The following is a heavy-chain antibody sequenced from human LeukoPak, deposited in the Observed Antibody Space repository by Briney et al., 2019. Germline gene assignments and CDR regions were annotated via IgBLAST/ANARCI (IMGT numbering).Heavy chain of an antibody. CDR1: GGPISSSNW. D-gene: IGHD6-13*01. CDR3: ARDAAAAGTTYGMDV. CDR2: IYHSGST. J-gene: IGHJ6*02. V-gene: IGHV4-4*02. Sequence: PSGTLSLTCAVSGGPISSSNWWSWVRQPPGKGLEWIGEIYHSGSTNYNPSLKSRVTISVDKSKNQFSLKLSSVTAADTAVYYCARDAAAAGTTYGMDVWGQGTTVTVSS.